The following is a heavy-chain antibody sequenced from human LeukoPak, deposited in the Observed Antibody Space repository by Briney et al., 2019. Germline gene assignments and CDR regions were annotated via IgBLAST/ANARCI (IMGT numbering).Heavy chain of an antibody. J-gene: IGHJ3*02. CDR1: EFTFSDYY. CDR3: ARARGSYAFDT. V-gene: IGHV3-11*01. Sequence: PGGSLRLSCAASEFTFSDYYMSWIRQAPGNWLECLSYISGSGSAVYYADSVKGRFTVSRDNAKNSLYLQMNSLRAEDTAVYYCARARGSYAFDTWGQGTMVTVSS. CDR2: ISGSGSAV. D-gene: IGHD5-24*01.